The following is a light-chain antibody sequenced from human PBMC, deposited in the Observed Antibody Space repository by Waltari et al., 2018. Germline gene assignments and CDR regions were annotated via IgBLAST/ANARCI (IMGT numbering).Light chain of an antibody. Sequence: DMVMTQSPDSLAVSLGERATIDCKSSQSVFYRTDNKNYLACYQHKPGQPPKLLFYWASTREAGVPDRCSTSGSATDFTLPINNLQAEDVAVYYCQQYYRSRTFGQGTKVEIK. CDR3: QQYYRSRT. CDR1: QSVFYRTDNKNY. V-gene: IGKV4-1*01. CDR2: WAS. J-gene: IGKJ1*01.